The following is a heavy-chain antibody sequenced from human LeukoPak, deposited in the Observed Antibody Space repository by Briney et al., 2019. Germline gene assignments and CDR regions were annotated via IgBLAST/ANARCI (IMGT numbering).Heavy chain of an antibody. CDR3: ARGLNGGSQRGYFDH. CDR1: GFTFSSYA. Sequence: QPGGSLRLSCAASGFTFSSYAMSWVRQAPGKGPEWMAVMSYDGSNKYYADSVRGRFTISRDNSKNMVYLEMNSLRAEDTAVYYCARGLNGGSQRGYFDHWGHGTLVTVSS. D-gene: IGHD1-1*01. J-gene: IGHJ4*01. V-gene: IGHV3-30-3*01. CDR2: MSYDGSNK.